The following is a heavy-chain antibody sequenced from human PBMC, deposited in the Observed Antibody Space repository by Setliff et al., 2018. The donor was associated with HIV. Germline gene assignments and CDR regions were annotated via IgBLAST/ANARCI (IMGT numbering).Heavy chain of an antibody. CDR3: ARGGSPWVRGVKEGYFDY. CDR1: GYTFTSYY. CDR2: INPSGGGT. Sequence: ASVKVSCKASGYTFTSYYMHWVRQAPGRGLEWMGIINPSGGGTSNGQKFQGRITLPRDTSTNTVYMELRSLRSEDTAVYYCARGGSPWVRGVKEGYFDYWGQGTLVTVSS. V-gene: IGHV1-46*01. J-gene: IGHJ4*02. D-gene: IGHD3-10*01.